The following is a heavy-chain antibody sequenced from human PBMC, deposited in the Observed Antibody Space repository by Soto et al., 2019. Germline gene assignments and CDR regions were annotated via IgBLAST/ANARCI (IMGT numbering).Heavy chain of an antibody. V-gene: IGHV1-69*02. Sequence: QVQLVQSGAEVKKPGSSVKVSCKASGGTFSSYTISWVRQAPGQGLEWMGRIIPILGIANYAQKFQGRVTITADKSTSTAYMELSSLRSEDTAVYYCARGPYDSSGYHLDYWGQGTLVTVSS. CDR2: IIPILGIA. CDR1: GGTFSSYT. CDR3: ARGPYDSSGYHLDY. D-gene: IGHD3-22*01. J-gene: IGHJ4*02.